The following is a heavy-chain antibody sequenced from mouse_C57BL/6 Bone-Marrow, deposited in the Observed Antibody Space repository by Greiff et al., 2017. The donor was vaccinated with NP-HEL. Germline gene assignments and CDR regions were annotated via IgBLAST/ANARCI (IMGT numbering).Heavy chain of an antibody. Sequence: VQLQESGPGLVQPSQSLSITCTVSGFSLTSYGVHWVRQSPGKGLEWLGVIWRGGSTDYNAAFMSRLSITKDNSKSQVFFKMNSLQADDTAIYYCAKTRYYYGSSPYAMDYWGQGTSVTVSS. J-gene: IGHJ4*01. D-gene: IGHD1-1*01. CDR1: GFSLTSYG. CDR3: AKTRYYYGSSPYAMDY. CDR2: IWRGGST. V-gene: IGHV2-5*01.